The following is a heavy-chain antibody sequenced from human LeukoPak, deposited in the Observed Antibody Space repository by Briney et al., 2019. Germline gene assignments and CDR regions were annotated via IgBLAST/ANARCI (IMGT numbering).Heavy chain of an antibody. V-gene: IGHV1-2*06. CDR2: INPNSGGT. J-gene: IGHJ4*02. Sequence: ASVKVSCKASGYTFTGYYMHWVRQAPGQGLEWMGRINPNSGGTNYAQRFQGRVTMTRDTSISTAYMELSRLRSDDTAVYYCARVPYSSGWYDYWGQGTLVTVSS. CDR1: GYTFTGYY. CDR3: ARVPYSSGWYDY. D-gene: IGHD6-19*01.